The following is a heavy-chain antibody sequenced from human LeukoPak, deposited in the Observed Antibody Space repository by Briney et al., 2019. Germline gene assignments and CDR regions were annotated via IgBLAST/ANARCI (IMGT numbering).Heavy chain of an antibody. Sequence: SVKVSCKASGGTFSSYAISWVRQAPGQGLEWMGRIIPIVGTANYAQKFQGRVTITTDESTSTAYMELSSLSSEATAVYYCARDPLYDYDSSGPPAFDIWGQGTMVTVSS. D-gene: IGHD3-22*01. J-gene: IGHJ3*02. CDR2: IIPIVGTA. V-gene: IGHV1-69*05. CDR3: ARDPLYDYDSSGPPAFDI. CDR1: GGTFSSYA.